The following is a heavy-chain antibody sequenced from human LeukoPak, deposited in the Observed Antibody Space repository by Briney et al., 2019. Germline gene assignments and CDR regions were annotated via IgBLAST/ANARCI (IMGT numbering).Heavy chain of an antibody. CDR1: AFTFSDYW. Sequence: GGSLRLSCAASAFTFSDYWMTWVRQAPGKGLERVPNIKEDGSEKYYVDSVKGRFTISRDNAKNSLYLQMSSLRDDDTAVYYCTRDRGWQQFDYWGQGTLVTVSS. CDR3: TRDRGWQQFDY. V-gene: IGHV3-7*01. J-gene: IGHJ4*02. D-gene: IGHD5-24*01. CDR2: IKEDGSEK.